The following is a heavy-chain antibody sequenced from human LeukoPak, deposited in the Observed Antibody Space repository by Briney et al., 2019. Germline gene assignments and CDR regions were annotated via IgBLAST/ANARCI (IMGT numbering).Heavy chain of an antibody. J-gene: IGHJ4*02. CDR3: ARGPLGRGFVAAAGDPNDY. V-gene: IGHV1-18*01. D-gene: IGHD6-13*01. Sequence: ASVRVSCKASGYTFTIYGISWVRQAPGQGLEGMGWISAYNGNTNYTQKLQGRVTMTTDTSTSTAYMELRSLSSDDTAVYYCARGPLGRGFVAAAGDPNDYWGQGTLVTVSS. CDR2: ISAYNGNT. CDR1: GYTFTIYG.